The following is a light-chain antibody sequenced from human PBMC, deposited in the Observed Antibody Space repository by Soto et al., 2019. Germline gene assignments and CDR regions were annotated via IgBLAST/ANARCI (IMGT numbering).Light chain of an antibody. V-gene: IGLV1-44*01. Sequence: QSVLTQQPSASGTPGQRVTISCSGSHSNIGTKAVKWFQQVPGAAPKSLIYKTDQRPSGVPDRFSGSKSGTSASLAISGLQPEDEADYYCASWDDSLNGVVFGGGTKLTVL. J-gene: IGLJ3*02. CDR2: KTD. CDR3: ASWDDSLNGVV. CDR1: HSNIGTKA.